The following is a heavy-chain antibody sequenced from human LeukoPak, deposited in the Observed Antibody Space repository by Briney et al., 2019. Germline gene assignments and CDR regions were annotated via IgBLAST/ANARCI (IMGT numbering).Heavy chain of an antibody. Sequence: KPSETLSLTCTVSGGSISSYYWSWIRQPPGKGLEWIGYIYYSGSTNYNPSLKSRVTISVDTSKNQFSLKLSSVTAADTAVYYCARSSIVVVVVQLDYWGQGTLVTVSS. CDR1: GGSISSYY. CDR3: ARSSIVVVVVQLDY. CDR2: IYYSGST. D-gene: IGHD2-15*01. V-gene: IGHV4-59*01. J-gene: IGHJ4*02.